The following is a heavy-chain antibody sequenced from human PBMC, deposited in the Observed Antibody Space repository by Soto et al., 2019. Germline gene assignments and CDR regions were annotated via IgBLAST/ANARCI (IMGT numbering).Heavy chain of an antibody. D-gene: IGHD1-26*01. CDR1: GFTFSYYW. CDR3: ARGDRGAFDI. V-gene: IGHV3-74*01. J-gene: IGHJ3*02. CDR2: IHSDGSST. Sequence: EVQLVESGGGLVQPGESLRLSCAASGFTFSYYWMHWVRQAPGKGLVWVSRIHSDGSSTTYADSVKGRFTISRDNARNTGYLQRNSLRGEDTAVYYCARGDRGAFDIWGQGTVVTVSS.